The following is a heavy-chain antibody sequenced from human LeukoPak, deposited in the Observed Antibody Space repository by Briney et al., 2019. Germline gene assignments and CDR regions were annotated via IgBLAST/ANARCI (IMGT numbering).Heavy chain of an antibody. D-gene: IGHD1-26*01. CDR3: ARRGSGRYDFDS. CDR2: IYPGDSEA. CDR1: GYSFVDYW. J-gene: IGHJ4*02. V-gene: IGHV5-51*01. Sequence: GESLRISCKCSGYSFVDYWSGWVRQMPGKGLQWVGLIYPGDSEARYSPSFKGQVTISVDKSITTAYLQWSSLKASDTAMYYCARRGSGRYDFDSWGQGTLVTVSS.